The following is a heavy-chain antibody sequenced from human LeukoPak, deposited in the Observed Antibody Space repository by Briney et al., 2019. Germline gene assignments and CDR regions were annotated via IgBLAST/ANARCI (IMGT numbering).Heavy chain of an antibody. CDR3: ARSVVPAATSFDP. CDR1: GGSFSGYY. CDR2: INHSGST. V-gene: IGHV4-34*01. Sequence: SETLSLTCAVYGGSFSGYYWSWIRQPPGKGLEWIGEINHSGSTNYNPSLKSRVAISVDTSKNQFSLKLSSVTAADTAVYYCARSVVPAATSFDPWGQGTLVTVSS. J-gene: IGHJ5*02. D-gene: IGHD2-2*01.